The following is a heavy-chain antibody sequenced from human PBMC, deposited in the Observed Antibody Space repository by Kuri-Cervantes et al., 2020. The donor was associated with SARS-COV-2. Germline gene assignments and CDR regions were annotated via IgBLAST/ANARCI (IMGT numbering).Heavy chain of an antibody. Sequence: GESLKISCKGSGYSFTSYWIGWVRQMPGKGLEWMGIIYPGDSDTRYSPSFQGQVTISADKSISTAFLQWSSLKASDTAMYYCARRAYGEQVDYYCMDVWGKGTTVTVSS. V-gene: IGHV5-51*01. J-gene: IGHJ6*03. CDR2: IYPGDSDT. D-gene: IGHD4-17*01. CDR1: GYSFTSYW. CDR3: ARRAYGEQVDYYCMDV.